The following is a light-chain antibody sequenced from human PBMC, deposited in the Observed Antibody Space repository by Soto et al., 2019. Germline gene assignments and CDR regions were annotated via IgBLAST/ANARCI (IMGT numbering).Light chain of an antibody. Sequence: QSALTQPASVSGSPGQSITISCTGTSSDVGGYNYVSWYQQRPGKAPKLMIYEVSNRPSGVSNRFSGSKSGNTASLTISGLQAEDESDYYCSSYTSNSTRVFGGGTKLTVL. CDR1: SSDVGGYNY. CDR3: SSYTSNSTRV. J-gene: IGLJ2*01. CDR2: EVS. V-gene: IGLV2-14*01.